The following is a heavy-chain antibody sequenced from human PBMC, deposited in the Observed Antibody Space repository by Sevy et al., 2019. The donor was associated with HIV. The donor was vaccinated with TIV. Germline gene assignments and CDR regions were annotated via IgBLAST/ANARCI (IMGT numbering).Heavy chain of an antibody. J-gene: IGHJ4*02. CDR2: IGSSNSYK. Sequence: GGSLRLSCAASGFSFSSYSVSWVRQAPGKGLEWVASIGSSNSYKYYADTVKGRFTISRDNAKNSLFLHMNTLRAEDTDIYYCARSYSSSWYILYYFEYWGQGTPVTVSS. CDR1: GFSFSSYS. CDR3: ARSYSSSWYILYYFEY. V-gene: IGHV3-21*01. D-gene: IGHD6-13*01.